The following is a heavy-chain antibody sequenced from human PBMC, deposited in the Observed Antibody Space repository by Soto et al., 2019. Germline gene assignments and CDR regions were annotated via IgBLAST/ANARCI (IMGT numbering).Heavy chain of an antibody. CDR1: GFTFSSYG. Sequence: GGSLRLSCAASGFTFSSYGMHWVRQAPGKGLEWVAVISYDGSNKYYADSVKGRFTISRDNSKNTLYLQMNSLRAEDTAVYYCAKDRPVSSPPGYWGQGTLVTVSS. CDR2: ISYDGSNK. V-gene: IGHV3-30*18. J-gene: IGHJ4*02. CDR3: AKDRPVSSPPGY.